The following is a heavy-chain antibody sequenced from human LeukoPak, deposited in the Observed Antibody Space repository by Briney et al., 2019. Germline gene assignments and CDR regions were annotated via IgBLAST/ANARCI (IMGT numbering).Heavy chain of an antibody. CDR1: GFTFSSYA. J-gene: IGHJ6*02. V-gene: IGHV3-64*01. Sequence: GGSLRLSCAASGFTFSSYAMHWVRQAPGKGLEYVSAISSNGGSTYYATSVKGRFTISRDNSKNTLYLQMGSLRAEDMAVYYCARDSGQYGMDVWGQGTTVTVSS. CDR3: ARDSGQYGMDV. D-gene: IGHD6-19*01. CDR2: ISSNGGST.